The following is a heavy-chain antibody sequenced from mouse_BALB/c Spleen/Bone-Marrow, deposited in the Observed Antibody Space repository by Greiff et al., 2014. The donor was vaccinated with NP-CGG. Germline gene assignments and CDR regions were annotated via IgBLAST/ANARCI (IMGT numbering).Heavy chain of an antibody. CDR2: IYPGDGDT. D-gene: IGHD2-5*01. CDR1: GYTFTNYW. V-gene: IGHV1-87*01. Sequence: VKLMESGAELARPGTSVKLSCKTSGYTFTNYWMQWIKQRPGQGLEWIGTIYPGDGDTRYTQKFKGKATLTADKSSSTAYMQLSSLASEDSAVYYCARSNYPYAMDYWGQGTSVTVSS. CDR3: ARSNYPYAMDY. J-gene: IGHJ4*01.